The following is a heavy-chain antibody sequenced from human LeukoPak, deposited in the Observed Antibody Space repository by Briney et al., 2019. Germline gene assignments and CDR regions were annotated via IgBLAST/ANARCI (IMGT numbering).Heavy chain of an antibody. CDR1: GFTFSNYA. CDR3: ARDKERFDY. V-gene: IGHV3-23*01. J-gene: IGHJ4*02. CDR2: ISGSGDST. Sequence: GGSLRLSCAASGFTFSNYAMRWVRQAPGKGLEWVSGISGSGDSTYYADSVKGRFTISRDNSKNTLYLQMNSLRAEDTAVYYCARDKERFDYWGQGTLVTVSS.